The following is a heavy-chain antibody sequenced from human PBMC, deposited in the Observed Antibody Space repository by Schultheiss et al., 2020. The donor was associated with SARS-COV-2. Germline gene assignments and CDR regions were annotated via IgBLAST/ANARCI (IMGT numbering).Heavy chain of an antibody. CDR1: GFTVRNSD. J-gene: IGHJ2*01. V-gene: IGHV3-21*01. CDR3: ARDWWGSWYFDL. Sequence: GGSLRLSYAASGFTVRNSDMRWVRQAPGKGLEWVSSISSSSSYIYYADSVKGRFTISRDNAKNSLYLQMNSLRAEDTAVYYCARDWWGSWYFDLWGRGTLVTVSS. CDR2: ISSSSSYI. D-gene: IGHD2-21*01.